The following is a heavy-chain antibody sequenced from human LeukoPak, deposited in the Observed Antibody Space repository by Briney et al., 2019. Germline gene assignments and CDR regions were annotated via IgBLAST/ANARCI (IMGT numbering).Heavy chain of an antibody. CDR1: GGSISSGDYY. D-gene: IGHD3-10*01. Sequence: SETLSLTCTVSGGSISSGDYYWSWIRQPPGKGLEWIGYIYYSGSTYYNPSLKSRVTISVDTSKNQFSLKLSSVTAADTAVYYCARGAYYGSGSYYILDWFDPWGQGTLVTVSS. V-gene: IGHV4-30-4*01. CDR3: ARGAYYGSGSYYILDWFDP. J-gene: IGHJ5*02. CDR2: IYYSGST.